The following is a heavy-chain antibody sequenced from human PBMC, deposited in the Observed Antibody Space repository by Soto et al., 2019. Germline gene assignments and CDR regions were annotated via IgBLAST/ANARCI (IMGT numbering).Heavy chain of an antibody. Sequence: SETLSLTCTFSGCSISSYYWSWIRQPPGKGLEWIGYIYYSGSTNYNPSLKSRVTISVDTSKNQFSLKLSSVTAADTAVYYCARAPFGDYYYYGMDVWGQGTTVTVSS. CDR2: IYYSGST. CDR3: ARAPFGDYYYYGMDV. CDR1: GCSISSYY. V-gene: IGHV4-59*01. D-gene: IGHD3-10*01. J-gene: IGHJ6*02.